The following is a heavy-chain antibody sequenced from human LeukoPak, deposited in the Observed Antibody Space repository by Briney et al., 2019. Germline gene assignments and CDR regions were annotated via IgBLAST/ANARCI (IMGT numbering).Heavy chain of an antibody. J-gene: IGHJ6*02. CDR2: ISPTSSDT. CDR1: GFTFSDYY. Sequence: PGGSLRLSCAASGFTFSDYYMSWIRQAPGKGLEWVSYISPTSSDTDYADSAKGRFTVSRDNAQNSVYLEMSSLRADDTAVYYCARGHYGMDVWGQGTTVTVSS. V-gene: IGHV3-11*06. CDR3: ARGHYGMDV.